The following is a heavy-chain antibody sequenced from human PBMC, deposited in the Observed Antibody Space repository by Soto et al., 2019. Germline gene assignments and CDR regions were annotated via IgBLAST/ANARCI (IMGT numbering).Heavy chain of an antibody. D-gene: IGHD2-8*01. CDR1: GYTFTCYY. Sequence: SVKVSFKASGYTFTCYYMHWVRQAPGQGLEWMGWINPNSGGTNYAQKFQGRVTMTRDTSISTAYMELSRLRSDDTAVYYCARTSYCTNGVCYRPFDPWGQGTLVTVSS. CDR3: ARTSYCTNGVCYRPFDP. J-gene: IGHJ5*02. CDR2: INPNSGGT. V-gene: IGHV1-2*02.